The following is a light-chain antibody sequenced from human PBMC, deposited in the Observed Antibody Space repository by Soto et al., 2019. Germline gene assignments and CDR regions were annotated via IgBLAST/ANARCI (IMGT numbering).Light chain of an antibody. J-gene: IGKJ4*01. Sequence: EIVMTQSPATLSVSPGERATLSCRASQSVSSNLAWYQQKPGQAPRLLIYGASTGATGIPARFSGSGSGTDFTLTIGSLQSEDFAVYYCQQYNDWSLTFGGGTKVEIK. V-gene: IGKV3-15*01. CDR1: QSVSSN. CDR2: GAS. CDR3: QQYNDWSLT.